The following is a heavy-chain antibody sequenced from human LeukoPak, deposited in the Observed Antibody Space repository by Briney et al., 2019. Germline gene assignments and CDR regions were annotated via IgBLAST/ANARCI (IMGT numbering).Heavy chain of an antibody. CDR1: GGSFSGYY. D-gene: IGHD6-19*01. J-gene: IGHJ4*02. CDR3: ARGCIAVAVWDY. V-gene: IGHV4-34*01. Sequence: SETLSLTCAVYGGSFSGYYWSWIRQPPGKGLEWIGEINHSGSTNYNPSLKSRVTISVDTSKNQFSLKLSSVTAADTAVYYCARGCIAVAVWDYWGQGTLVTVSS. CDR2: INHSGST.